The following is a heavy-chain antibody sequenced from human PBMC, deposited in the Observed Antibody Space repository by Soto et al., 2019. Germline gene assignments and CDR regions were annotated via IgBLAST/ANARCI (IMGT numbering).Heavy chain of an antibody. V-gene: IGHV1-8*01. CDR1: GYTFTSYD. Sequence: GASVKVSCKASGYTFTSYDINWVRQATGQGLEWMGWMNPNSGNTGYAQKFQGRVTMTRNTSISTAYMELSSLRSEDTAVYYCARGGLRFLEWFGPAFDIWGQGTMVTVSS. CDR3: ARGGLRFLEWFGPAFDI. D-gene: IGHD3-3*01. J-gene: IGHJ3*02. CDR2: MNPNSGNT.